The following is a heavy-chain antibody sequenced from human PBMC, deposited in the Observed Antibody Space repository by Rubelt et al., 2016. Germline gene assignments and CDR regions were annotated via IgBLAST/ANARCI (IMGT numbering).Heavy chain of an antibody. D-gene: IGHD4-17*01. CDR3: ASVNYGAFDI. V-gene: IGHV4-34*01. J-gene: IGHJ3*02. Sequence: QVQLQQWGTGLLKPSETLSLTCAVYGGSFSGYYWSWIRQPPGKGLEWIGEIYHSGCTYYNPSLKSRVTISVDTSKNQFSLKLSSVTAADTAVYYCASVNYGAFDIWGQGTMVTVSS. CDR2: IYHSGCT. CDR1: GGSFSGYY.